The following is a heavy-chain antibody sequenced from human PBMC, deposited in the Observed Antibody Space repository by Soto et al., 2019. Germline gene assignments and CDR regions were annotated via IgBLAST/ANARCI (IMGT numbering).Heavy chain of an antibody. CDR1: EFTFSNYA. J-gene: IGHJ4*02. D-gene: IGHD3-22*01. Sequence: EVQLLESGGGLVQPGGSLRLSCAASEFTFSNYAMSWVRQAPGKGLEWVSAISYGGGTTYYADSVKGRFTISRDNSKNTLYLHMNRLRAEDTAVYYCANNPGYYYDSTGYHFDYWGQGTLVTVSS. CDR2: ISYGGGTT. CDR3: ANNPGYYYDSTGYHFDY. V-gene: IGHV3-23*01.